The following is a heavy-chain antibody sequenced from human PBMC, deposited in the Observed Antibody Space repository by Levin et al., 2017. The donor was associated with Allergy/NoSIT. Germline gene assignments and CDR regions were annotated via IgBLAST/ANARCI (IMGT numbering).Heavy chain of an antibody. V-gene: IGHV1-2*02. CDR2: INPNSGGT. CDR1: GYTFTGHY. D-gene: IGHD2-8*02. J-gene: IGHJ4*02. CDR3: RAVPGGSYFDY. Sequence: ASVKVSCKASGYTFTGHYLHWVRQAPGQGLEWIGWINPNSGGTNYAQKFQGRVTMTRDTSISTAYMEVSWLRSDDTAVYYCRAVPGGSYFDYWGQGTLVTVSS.